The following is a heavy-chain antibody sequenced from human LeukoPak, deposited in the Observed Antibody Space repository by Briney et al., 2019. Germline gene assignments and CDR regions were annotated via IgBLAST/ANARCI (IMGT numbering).Heavy chain of an antibody. CDR3: ARDMEPDAFDI. J-gene: IGHJ3*02. V-gene: IGHV3-48*03. D-gene: IGHD1-1*01. Sequence: PGGSLRLSCAASGFTFSSYEMNWVRQAPGKGLEWVSYISTSGSTICYADSVKGRFTISRDNAKNSLYLQMNSLRAEDTAVYYCARDMEPDAFDIWGQGTMVTVSS. CDR2: ISTSGSTI. CDR1: GFTFSSYE.